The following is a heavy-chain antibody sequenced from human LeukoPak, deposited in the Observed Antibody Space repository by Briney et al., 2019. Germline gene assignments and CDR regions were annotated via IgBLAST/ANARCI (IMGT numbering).Heavy chain of an antibody. CDR1: GGSFSGYY. CDR3: ARGTGYCSSTSCFGFDP. D-gene: IGHD2-2*01. Sequence: PSETLSLTCAVYGGSFSGYYWSWIRQPPGKGLEWIGEINRSGSTNYNPSLKSRVTISVDTSKNQFSLKLSSVTAADTAVYYCARGTGYCSSTSCFGFDPWGQGTLVTVSS. J-gene: IGHJ5*02. CDR2: INRSGST. V-gene: IGHV4-34*01.